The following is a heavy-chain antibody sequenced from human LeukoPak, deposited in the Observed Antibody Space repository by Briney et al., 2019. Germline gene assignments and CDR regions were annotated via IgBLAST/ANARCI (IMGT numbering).Heavy chain of an antibody. CDR3: ARFAPNTIWSGSLRGAFDI. V-gene: IGHV3-48*01. J-gene: IGHJ3*02. Sequence: PGGSLRLSCAASGFTFSSYSMNWVRQAPGKGLEWVSYISSSSSTIYYADSVKGRFTISRDNAKNSLYLQMNSLRAEDTAVYYCARFAPNTIWSGSLRGAFDIWGQGTMVTVSS. CDR1: GFTFSSYS. D-gene: IGHD3-3*01. CDR2: ISSSSSTI.